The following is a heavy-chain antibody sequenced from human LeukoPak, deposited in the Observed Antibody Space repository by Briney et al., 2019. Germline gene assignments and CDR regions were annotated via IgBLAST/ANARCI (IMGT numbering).Heavy chain of an antibody. CDR1: GYSFTSYW. D-gene: IGHD6-19*01. CDR3: ARRDSSGWYPFDY. V-gene: IGHV5-51*01. J-gene: IGHJ4*02. CDR2: IYPGDSDT. Sequence: GESLKIPCKGSGYSFTSYWIGWLRQMPGQSLEWMGIIYPGDSDTRYSPSFQGQVTISADKSISTAYLQWSSLKASDTAMYYCARRDSSGWYPFDYWGQGTLVTVSS.